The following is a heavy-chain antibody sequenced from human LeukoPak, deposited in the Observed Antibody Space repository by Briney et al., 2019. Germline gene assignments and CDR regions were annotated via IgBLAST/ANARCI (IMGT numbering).Heavy chain of an antibody. CDR3: ASVLYDPWDAFDI. Sequence: SETLSLTCTVSGGSISSSSYYWGWIRQPPGKGLEWMGSIYYIGSTYYNPSLKSRVTISVDPSKTQFSLKLSSVTAADTAVYYCASVLYDPWDAFDIWGQGTMVTVSS. CDR1: GGSISSSSYY. CDR2: IYYIGST. D-gene: IGHD3-22*01. V-gene: IGHV4-39*01. J-gene: IGHJ3*02.